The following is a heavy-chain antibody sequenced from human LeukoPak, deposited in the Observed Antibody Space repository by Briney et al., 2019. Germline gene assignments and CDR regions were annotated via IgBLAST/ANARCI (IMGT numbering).Heavy chain of an antibody. CDR3: ARVVGSYSDWFDP. CDR2: IKQDGSEK. J-gene: IGHJ5*02. V-gene: IGHV3-7*01. Sequence: PGGSLRLSCAASGFTFSSCWMSWVRQAPGKGLEWVANIKQDGSEKYYVDSVKGRFTISRDNAKNSLYLQMNSLRAEDTAVYYCARVVGSYSDWFDPWGQGTLVTVSP. CDR1: GFTFSSCW. D-gene: IGHD1-26*01.